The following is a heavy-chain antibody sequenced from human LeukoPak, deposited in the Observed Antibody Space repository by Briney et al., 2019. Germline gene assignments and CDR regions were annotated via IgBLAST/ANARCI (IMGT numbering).Heavy chain of an antibody. CDR3: ARADYYGLGSYSSDY. V-gene: IGHV3-21*01. J-gene: IGHJ4*02. CDR2: ISSSSSYI. Sequence: GGSLRLSCAGSGFTFNTYNMNWVRQAPGKGLEWVSSISSSSSYIYYADSVKGRFTISRDNAKNSLYLQMNSLRGEDTAVYYCARADYYGLGSYSSDYWGQGTRVTVS. D-gene: IGHD3-10*01. CDR1: GFTFNTYN.